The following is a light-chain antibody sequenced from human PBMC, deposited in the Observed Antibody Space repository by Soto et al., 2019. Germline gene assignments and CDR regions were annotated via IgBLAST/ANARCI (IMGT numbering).Light chain of an antibody. V-gene: IGKV3-20*01. CDR1: QSVSSNY. J-gene: IGKJ5*01. CDR2: GAS. Sequence: EIVLTKSPGTLSLSTGERATLSCRASQSVSSNYLAWYQQKPGQAPRLLIYGASSRATGIPDRFSGSGSGTDFTLTISGLQPEDFATYYCQQSYSPPPITFGQVTLLEI. CDR3: QQSYSPPPIT.